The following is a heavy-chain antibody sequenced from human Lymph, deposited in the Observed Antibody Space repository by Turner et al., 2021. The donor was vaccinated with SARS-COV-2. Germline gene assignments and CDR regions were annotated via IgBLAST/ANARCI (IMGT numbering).Heavy chain of an antibody. CDR1: GFTFSSYA. V-gene: IGHV3-30-3*01. CDR2: ISYDELNN. J-gene: IGHJ6*02. CDR3: ARDFEQLVQFDYYGMDV. D-gene: IGHD6-6*01. Sequence: QVQLVESGGGVVQPGRSLRLPCAASGFTFSSYAWYWVRQAPGKGLEWVAVISYDELNNYYADSVKGRLTISRDNSKNTLYLQMNSLRAEDTAVYYCARDFEQLVQFDYYGMDVWGQGTTVTVSS.